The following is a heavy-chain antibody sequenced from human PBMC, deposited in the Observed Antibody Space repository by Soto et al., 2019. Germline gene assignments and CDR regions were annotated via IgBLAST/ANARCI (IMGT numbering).Heavy chain of an antibody. V-gene: IGHV4-59*08. CDR3: ARPWGSGGTAYFAL. CDR1: GGSISSYY. Sequence: QVQLQESGPGLVKPSETLSLTCTVSGGSISSYYWSWIRQPPGKGLEWIGYIYYSGSTNYNPSLKSRVTISVNTSKNQFSLKLSSVTAANTAVYYYARPWGSGGTAYFALWGRGTLVTVSS. CDR2: IYYSGST. J-gene: IGHJ2*01. D-gene: IGHD2-15*01.